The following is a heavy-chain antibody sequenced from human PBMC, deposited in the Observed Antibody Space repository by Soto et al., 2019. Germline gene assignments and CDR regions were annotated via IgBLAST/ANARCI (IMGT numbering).Heavy chain of an antibody. CDR1: GGTFSSYT. J-gene: IGHJ4*02. Sequence: QVQLVQSGAEVKKPGSSVKVSCKASGGTFSSYTISWVRQAPGQGLEWMGRIIPILGIANYAQKFQGRVTITADKTTSTAYMELSSLRSEDTAVYYCASAAHLSGYPDYFDYWGQGTLVTVSS. CDR2: IIPILGIA. V-gene: IGHV1-69*02. D-gene: IGHD3-22*01. CDR3: ASAAHLSGYPDYFDY.